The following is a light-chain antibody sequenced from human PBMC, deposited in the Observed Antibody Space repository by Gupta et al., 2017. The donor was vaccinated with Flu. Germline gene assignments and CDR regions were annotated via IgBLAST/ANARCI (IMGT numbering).Light chain of an antibody. CDR1: RGIGSF. J-gene: IGKJ1*01. Sequence: PALLSVSSGEGATLSCRASRGIGSFLVCYQHNPGLPPRLLIYGDSTRSASLPSRFSGSGSVTEFTLTISSLQSDDFAIYFCQQDNTWPVTFGQWTRVELK. CDR3: QQDNTWPVT. CDR2: GDS. V-gene: IGKV3-15*01.